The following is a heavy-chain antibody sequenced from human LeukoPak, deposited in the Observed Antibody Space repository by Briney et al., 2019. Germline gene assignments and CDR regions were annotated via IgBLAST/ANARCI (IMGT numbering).Heavy chain of an antibody. J-gene: IGHJ5*02. CDR2: ISAYNGNT. Sequence: ASVKVSCKASGYTFTTYAISWVRQAPGQGLEWMGWISAYNGNTKYAQNLQGRVTMTTDTSTSTAYMELRSLKSDDTAVYYCARGLVGITAGWFDPWGQGTLVTVSS. V-gene: IGHV1-18*01. CDR1: GYTFTTYA. D-gene: IGHD1-26*01. CDR3: ARGLVGITAGWFDP.